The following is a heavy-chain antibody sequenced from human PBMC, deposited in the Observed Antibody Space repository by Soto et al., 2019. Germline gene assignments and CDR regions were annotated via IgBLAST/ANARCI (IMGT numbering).Heavy chain of an antibody. CDR3: AKDKGSGSYAYYNYGMDV. Sequence: PVGSQIHSCAASGLTFSHYPMILVRQAPGKGLKWVSSISGSGGSTYYATTVKGRFTISRDNSKNTLYLQMNALRAEDTAVYYCAKDKGSGSYAYYNYGMDVWGPGTKVKLSS. CDR1: GLTFSHYP. V-gene: IGHV3-23*01. J-gene: IGHJ6*02. CDR2: ISGSGGST. D-gene: IGHD3-22*01.